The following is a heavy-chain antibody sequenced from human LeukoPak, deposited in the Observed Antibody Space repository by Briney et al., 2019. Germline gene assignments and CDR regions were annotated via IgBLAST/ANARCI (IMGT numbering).Heavy chain of an antibody. D-gene: IGHD5-24*01. CDR2: LNPNSGDK. J-gene: IGHJ4*02. CDR3: ARGRNIEMTTMSGGSDY. V-gene: IGHV1-2*02. CDR1: GYTFTDYY. Sequence: ASVKVSCKASGYTFTDYYMHWVRQAPGQGLEWMGWLNPNSGDKNYAQKFQGGVSMTRDSSISTAYLDRSDLRSDDTAVYSCARGRNIEMTTMSGGSDYWGQGTLVTVSS.